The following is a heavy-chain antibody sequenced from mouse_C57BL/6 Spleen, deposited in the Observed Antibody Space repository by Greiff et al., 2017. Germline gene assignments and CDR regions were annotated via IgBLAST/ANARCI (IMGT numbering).Heavy chain of an antibody. Sequence: VQLQQSGPELVKPGASVKMSCKASGYTFTDYNMHWVKQSHGKSLEWIGYINPNNGGTSYNQKCKGKATLTVNKSASTAYMELRSLTSEDSAVYYCARHYSNYVGFAYWGQGTLVTVAA. J-gene: IGHJ3*01. D-gene: IGHD2-5*01. V-gene: IGHV1-22*01. CDR3: ARHYSNYVGFAY. CDR1: GYTFTDYN. CDR2: INPNNGGT.